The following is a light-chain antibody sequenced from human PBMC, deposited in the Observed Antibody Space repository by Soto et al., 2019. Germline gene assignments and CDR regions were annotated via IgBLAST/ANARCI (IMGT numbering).Light chain of an antibody. CDR2: KVS. V-gene: IGKV2-30*01. CDR3: MQGSNWPYT. J-gene: IGKJ2*01. Sequence: DVVMTQSPLTLPVTLGQPASISCRSSQSLVDSDGNTYLNWFQQRPGQSPRRLIYKVSNRDSGVPDRFSGSGSGTDFTLKISRVEAEDVAVYYCMQGSNWPYTFGQGTRLEIK. CDR1: QSLVDSDGNTY.